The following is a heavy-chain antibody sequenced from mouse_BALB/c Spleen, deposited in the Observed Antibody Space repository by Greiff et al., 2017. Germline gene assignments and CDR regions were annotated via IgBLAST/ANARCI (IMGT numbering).Heavy chain of an antibody. CDR2: ISYSGST. J-gene: IGHJ4*01. Sequence: EVKLQESGPGLVKPSQSLSLTCTVTGYSITSDYAWNWIRQFPGNKLEWMGYISYSGSTSYNPSLKSRISITRDTSKNQFFLQLNSVTTEDTATYYCARGDESMDYWGQGTSVTVSS. CDR3: ARGDESMDY. CDR1: GYSITSDYA. D-gene: IGHD3-3*01. V-gene: IGHV3-2*02.